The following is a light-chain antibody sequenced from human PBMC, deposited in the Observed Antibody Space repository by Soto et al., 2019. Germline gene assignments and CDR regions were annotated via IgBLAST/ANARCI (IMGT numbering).Light chain of an antibody. CDR2: DVS. CDR1: SSDVGGYNY. CDR3: SSYTGSGTLSV. Sequence: QSALTQPASVSGSPGQSITISCTGTSSDVGGYNYVSWYQQHPGKAPKLLIYDVSNRPSGVSNRFSGSKSGNTASLTISGLQAEDEADHYCSSYTGSGTLSVFGTGTKLTVL. V-gene: IGLV2-14*01. J-gene: IGLJ1*01.